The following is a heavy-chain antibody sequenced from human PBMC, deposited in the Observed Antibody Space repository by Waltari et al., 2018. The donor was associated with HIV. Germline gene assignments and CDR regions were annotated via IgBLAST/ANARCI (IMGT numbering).Heavy chain of an antibody. V-gene: IGHV4-59*01. Sequence: QVQLQESGPGLVKPSETLSLTCTVSGGSISSYYWSWIRQPPGKGLEWIGYIYYSGSTNYNPSLKGRVTISVDTSKNQFSLKLSSVTAADTAVYYCAAAGSWLAWFDPWGQGTLVTVSS. J-gene: IGHJ5*02. D-gene: IGHD1-26*01. CDR1: GGSISSYY. CDR3: AAAGSWLAWFDP. CDR2: IYYSGST.